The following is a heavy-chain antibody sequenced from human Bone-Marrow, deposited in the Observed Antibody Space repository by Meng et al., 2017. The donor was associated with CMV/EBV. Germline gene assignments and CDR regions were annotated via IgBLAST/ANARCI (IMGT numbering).Heavy chain of an antibody. D-gene: IGHD4-17*01. J-gene: IGHJ6*02. CDR3: VRDEGDYIPYYYYGMDV. CDR2: IKQDGSEK. Sequence: GESLKISCAASGFTFSSYWMSWVRQAPGKGLEWVANIKQDGSEKYYVDSVKGRFTISRDNAKNSLYLQMNSLRAEDTAVYYCVRDEGDYIPYYYYGMDVWGQGTTVTVSS. CDR1: GFTFSSYW. V-gene: IGHV3-7*01.